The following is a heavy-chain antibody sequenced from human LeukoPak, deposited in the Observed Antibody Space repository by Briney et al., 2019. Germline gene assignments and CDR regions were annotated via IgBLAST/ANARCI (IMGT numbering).Heavy chain of an antibody. CDR1: GYTFTGYY. CDR2: INPNSGGT. CDR3: ARVVGFYYDSSGYRNFDY. D-gene: IGHD3-22*01. J-gene: IGHJ4*02. V-gene: IGHV1-2*02. Sequence: GASVKVSCKASGYTFTGYYMHWVRQAPGQGLEWMGWINPNSGGTNYAQKFQGRVTMTRDTSISTAYMELSRLRYDDTAVYYCARVVGFYYDSSGYRNFDYWGQGTLVTVSS.